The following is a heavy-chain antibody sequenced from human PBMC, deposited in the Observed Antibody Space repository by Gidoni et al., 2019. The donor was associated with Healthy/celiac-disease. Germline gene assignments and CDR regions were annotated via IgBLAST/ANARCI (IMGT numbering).Heavy chain of an antibody. CDR2: ISFDGSNK. Sequence: QVQLVESGGGVVQSGWSLRLSCSAPVFTFSSYAMHWVRQAPGKGLEWVEVISFDGSNKYAADSGKGRFTISRDKSKNTLYLQLNSLRAEDTAVYYCARDPGVLSTTIYYYYYYMNVWGKGTTVTVSS. D-gene: IGHD2-8*01. V-gene: IGHV3-30-3*01. CDR3: ARDPGVLSTTIYYYYYYMNV. CDR1: VFTFSSYA. J-gene: IGHJ6*03.